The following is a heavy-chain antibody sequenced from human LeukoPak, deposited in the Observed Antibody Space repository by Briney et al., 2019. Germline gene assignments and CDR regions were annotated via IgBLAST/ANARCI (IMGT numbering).Heavy chain of an antibody. V-gene: IGHV4-59*01. D-gene: IGHD2-2*01. CDR1: GGSISHYY. Sequence: SETLSLTCTVSGGSISHYYWSWIRQPPGKGLEWIGYIYYSGSTDYNPSLKSRVTISVDTSKNQLSLRLSSVTAADTAVYYCARAPYASNLDYWGQGTLVTVSS. J-gene: IGHJ4*02. CDR2: IYYSGST. CDR3: ARAPYASNLDY.